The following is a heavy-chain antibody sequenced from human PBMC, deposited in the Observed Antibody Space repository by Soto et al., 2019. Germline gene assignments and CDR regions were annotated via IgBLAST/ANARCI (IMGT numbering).Heavy chain of an antibody. CDR2: ISGSGGST. V-gene: IGHV3-23*01. Sequence: EVQLLESGGGLVQPGGSLRLSCAASGFTFSSYAMSWVRQAPGKGLEWVSAISGSGGSTYYVDSVKGRFTISRDNSKNTLYLQMNSLRAEDTAVYYCAKEYRYCSSTSCHKTRYYFDYWGQGTLVTVSS. D-gene: IGHD2-2*02. J-gene: IGHJ4*02. CDR3: AKEYRYCSSTSCHKTRYYFDY. CDR1: GFTFSSYA.